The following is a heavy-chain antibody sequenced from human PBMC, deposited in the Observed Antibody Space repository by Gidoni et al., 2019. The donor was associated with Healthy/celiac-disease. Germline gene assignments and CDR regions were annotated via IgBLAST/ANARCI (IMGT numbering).Heavy chain of an antibody. D-gene: IGHD1-26*01. J-gene: IGHJ4*02. Sequence: QVQLQESGPGLVKPSGTLSLTCAVSGGSISRSNWWSWVRQPPGKGLEWIGEIYHSGSTNYNPSLKSRVTISVDKSKNQFSLKLSSVTAADTAVYYCARGPSGSYFHRGVGLPGYWGQGTLVTVSS. CDR2: IYHSGST. V-gene: IGHV4-4*02. CDR3: ARGPSGSYFHRGVGLPGY. CDR1: GGSISRSNW.